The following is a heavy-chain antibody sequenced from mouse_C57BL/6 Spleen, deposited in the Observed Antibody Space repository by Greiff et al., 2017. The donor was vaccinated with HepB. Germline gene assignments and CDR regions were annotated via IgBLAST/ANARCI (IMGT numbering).Heavy chain of an antibody. CDR1: GYTFTSYW. V-gene: IGHV1-53*01. CDR3: ARTMVTTLYYYAMDY. Sequence: QVQLQQPGTELVKPGASVKLSCKASGYTFTSYWMHWVKQRPGQGLEWIGNINPSNGGTNYNEKFKSKAKLTVDKASSTAYMQLSSLTSEDSAVYYCARTMVTTLYYYAMDYWGQGTSVTVSS. J-gene: IGHJ4*01. CDR2: INPSNGGT. D-gene: IGHD2-1*01.